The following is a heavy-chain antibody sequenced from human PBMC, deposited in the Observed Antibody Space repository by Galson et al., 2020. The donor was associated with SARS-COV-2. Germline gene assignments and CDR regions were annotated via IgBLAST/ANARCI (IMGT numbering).Heavy chain of an antibody. J-gene: IGHJ3*02. CDR3: ARDRWHYYDGQAFDI. CDR1: GFTFSSYS. Sequence: GESLKISCAASGFTFSSYSMNWVRQAPGKGLEWVSSISSSSSYIYYADSVKGRFTISRDNAKNSLYLQMNSLRAEDTAVYYCARDRWHYYDGQAFDIWGQGTMVTVSS. CDR2: ISSSSSYI. D-gene: IGHD3-22*01. V-gene: IGHV3-21*01.